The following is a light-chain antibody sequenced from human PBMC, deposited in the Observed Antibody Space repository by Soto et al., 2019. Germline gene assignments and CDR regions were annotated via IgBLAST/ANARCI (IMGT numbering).Light chain of an antibody. CDR3: QSYDSSPSGPYVV. CDR1: SSNIGAGSD. J-gene: IGLJ2*01. V-gene: IGLV1-40*01. CDR2: GNN. Sequence: QLVLTQPPSVSGAPGQRVTISCTGSSSNIGAGSDVHWYQQVPGTAPKLLIYGNNHRPSGVPDRFSGSKSGPSASLAITGLQAEDEADYYCQSYDSSPSGPYVVFGGGTQLTVL.